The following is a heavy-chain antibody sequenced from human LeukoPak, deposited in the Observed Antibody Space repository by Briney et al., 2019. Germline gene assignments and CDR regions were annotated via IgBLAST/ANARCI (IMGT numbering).Heavy chain of an antibody. V-gene: IGHV4-38-2*02. CDR3: ASLGGYLDAFDI. J-gene: IGHJ3*02. Sequence: TSETLSLTCTVSGYSISSGYYWGWIRQPPGKGLEWIGSIYHSGSTYYNPSLKSRVTISVDTSKNQFSLKLSSVTAADTAVYYCASLGGYLDAFDIWGQGTMVTVSS. CDR1: GYSISSGYY. D-gene: IGHD5-12*01. CDR2: IYHSGST.